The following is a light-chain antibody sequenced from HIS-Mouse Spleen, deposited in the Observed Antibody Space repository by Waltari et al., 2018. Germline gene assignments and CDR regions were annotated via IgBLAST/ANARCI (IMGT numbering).Light chain of an antibody. V-gene: IGLV3-10*01. CDR3: YSTDSSGNHRV. CDR2: EDS. Sequence: SYELPQPPSWSVSPGHTARTTCSGDASPKKYAYRYQQKSGQAPVLVIYEDSKRPSGIPERFSGSSSGTMATLTISGAQVEDEADYYCYSTDSSGNHRVFGGGTKLTVL. CDR1: ASPKKY. J-gene: IGLJ2*01.